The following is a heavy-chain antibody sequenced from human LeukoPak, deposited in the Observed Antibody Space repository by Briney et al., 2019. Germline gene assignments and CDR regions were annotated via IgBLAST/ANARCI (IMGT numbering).Heavy chain of an antibody. V-gene: IGHV3-21*04. D-gene: IGHD6-13*01. CDR3: AREDSSSRLYYFDY. J-gene: IGHJ4*02. CDR1: GFTFSSYS. CDR2: ISSGSSYI. Sequence: GGSLRLSCAASGFTFSSYSMNWVRQAPGKGLEWISSISSGSSYIYYADSVKGRFTISRDNAKNSLYLQMNSLRAEDTAVYYCAREDSSSRLYYFDYWGQGTLVTVSS.